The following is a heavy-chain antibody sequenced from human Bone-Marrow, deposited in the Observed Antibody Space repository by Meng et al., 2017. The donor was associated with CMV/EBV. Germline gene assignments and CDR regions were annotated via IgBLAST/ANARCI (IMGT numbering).Heavy chain of an antibody. CDR1: GFTFNSYW. CDR3: ARDTRDYTGWYP. J-gene: IGHJ5*02. D-gene: IGHD6-19*01. Sequence: GESLKISCAASGFTFNSYWMHWVRQAPGKGLVWVSRINNDGSSTSYADSVKGRFTISRDNAKNTLYLQMKSLRAEDTAVYYCARDTRDYTGWYPWGQGTLVTVSS. CDR2: INNDGSST. V-gene: IGHV3-74*01.